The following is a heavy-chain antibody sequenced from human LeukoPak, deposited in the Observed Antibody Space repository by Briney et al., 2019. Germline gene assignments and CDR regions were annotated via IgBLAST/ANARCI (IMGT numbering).Heavy chain of an antibody. CDR3: ANARYSSGWYDYYYMGV. CDR1: GFTFSSYA. J-gene: IGHJ6*03. Sequence: PGGSLRLSCAASGFTFSSYAMSWVRQAPGKGLEWVSAISGSGGSTYYADSVKGRFTISRDNSKNTLFLQMNSLTTEDTAVYYCANARYSSGWYDYYYMGVWDKGTTVTISS. V-gene: IGHV3-23*01. CDR2: ISGSGGST. D-gene: IGHD6-25*01.